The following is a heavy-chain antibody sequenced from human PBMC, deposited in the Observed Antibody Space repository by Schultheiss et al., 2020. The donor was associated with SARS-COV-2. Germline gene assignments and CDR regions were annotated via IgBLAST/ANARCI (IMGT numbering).Heavy chain of an antibody. CDR1: GGSISSYY. D-gene: IGHD2-2*01. CDR3: ARDRGYCSSTSCYYYYGMDV. CDR2: IYYSGST. Sequence: SETLSLTCTVSGGSISSYYWGWIRQPPGKGLEWIGSIYYSGSTYYNPSLKSRVTISVDTSKNQFSLKLSSVTAADTAVYYCARDRGYCSSTSCYYYYGMDVWGQGTTVTVAS. V-gene: IGHV4-39*07. J-gene: IGHJ6*02.